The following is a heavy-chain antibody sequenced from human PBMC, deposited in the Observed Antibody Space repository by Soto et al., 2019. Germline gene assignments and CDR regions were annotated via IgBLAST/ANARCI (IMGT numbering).Heavy chain of an antibody. CDR2: IYYSGST. CDR1: GGSISSYY. CDR3: ARGPLWFGTYGMDV. J-gene: IGHJ6*02. Sequence: PSETLSLTCTVSGGSISSYYWSWIRQPPGKGLEWIGYIYYSGSTNYNPSLKSRVTISVDTSKNQFSLKLSSVTAADTAVYYCARGPLWFGTYGMDVWGQGTTVTVSS. V-gene: IGHV4-59*01. D-gene: IGHD3-10*01.